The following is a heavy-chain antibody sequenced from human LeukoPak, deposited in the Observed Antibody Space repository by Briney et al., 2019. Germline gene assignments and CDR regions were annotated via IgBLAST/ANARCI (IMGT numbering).Heavy chain of an antibody. J-gene: IGHJ4*02. CDR3: ARGAPYYDFWIGYYTALKGFDY. CDR1: GGTFSSYA. CDR2: IIPIFGTA. Sequence: SVKVSCKASGGTFSSYAISWVRQAPGQGLEWMGGIIPIFGTANYAQKFQGRVTITADESTSTAYMELSSLRSEDTAVYYGARGAPYYDFWIGYYTALKGFDYWGQGTLVTVSS. V-gene: IGHV1-69*13. D-gene: IGHD3-3*01.